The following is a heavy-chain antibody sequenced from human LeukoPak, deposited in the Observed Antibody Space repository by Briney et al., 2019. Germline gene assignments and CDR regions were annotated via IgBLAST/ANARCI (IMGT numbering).Heavy chain of an antibody. CDR3: ARRDMIVVDDAFDI. V-gene: IGHV1-18*01. CDR1: GYTFTSYG. CDR2: ISAYNGNT. J-gene: IGHJ3*02. Sequence: ASVKVSCKASGYTFTSYGITWVRQAPGQGLEWMGWISAYNGNTNYAQKLQGRITMTTDTSTSTAPMELRSLRSDDTAVYYCARRDMIVVDDAFDIWGQGTMVTVSS. D-gene: IGHD3-22*01.